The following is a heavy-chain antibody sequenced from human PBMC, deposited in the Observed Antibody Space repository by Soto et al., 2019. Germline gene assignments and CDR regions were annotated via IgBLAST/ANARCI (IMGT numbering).Heavy chain of an antibody. D-gene: IGHD3-9*01. CDR1: GFTFSSYA. Sequence: PGGSLRLSCSASGFTFSSYAMHWVRQAPGKGLEYVSAISSNGGSTYYADSVKGRFTISRDNSKNTLYLQMNSLRAEDTAVYYCAKVVTRDILTGYFNDYWGQGTLVTVSS. J-gene: IGHJ4*02. V-gene: IGHV3-64*04. CDR3: AKVVTRDILTGYFNDY. CDR2: ISSNGGST.